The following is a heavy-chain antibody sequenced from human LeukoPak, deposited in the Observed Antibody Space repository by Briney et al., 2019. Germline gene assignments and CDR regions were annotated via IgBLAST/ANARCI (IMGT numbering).Heavy chain of an antibody. J-gene: IGHJ6*02. V-gene: IGHV1-18*01. Sequence: GASVKVSCKASGYTFTSYGISWVRQAPGQGLEWMGWISAYNGNTNYAQKLQGRVTMTTDTSTSTAYMELRSLRSDDTAVYYCARVAYYYDSAGKSLKFFYGMDVWGQGTTVIVSS. CDR1: GYTFTSYG. CDR3: ARVAYYYDSAGKSLKFFYGMDV. D-gene: IGHD3-22*01. CDR2: ISAYNGNT.